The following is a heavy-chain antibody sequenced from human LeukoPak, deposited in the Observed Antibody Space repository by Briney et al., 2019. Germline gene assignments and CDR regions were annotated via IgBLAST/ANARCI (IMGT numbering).Heavy chain of an antibody. V-gene: IGHV4-34*01. J-gene: IGHJ4*02. CDR2: INHSGST. Sequence: TSETLSLTCAVYGGSFSGYYWSWIRQPPGKGLEWIGEINHSGSTNYNPSLKSRVTISVDTSKNQFSLKLSSVTAADTAVYYCASGRPFDYWGQGTLVTVSS. CDR1: GGSFSGYY. CDR3: ASGRPFDY. D-gene: IGHD1-1*01.